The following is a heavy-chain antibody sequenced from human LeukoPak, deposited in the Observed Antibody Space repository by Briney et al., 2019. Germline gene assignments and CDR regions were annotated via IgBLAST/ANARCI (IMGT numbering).Heavy chain of an antibody. CDR2: ISDSGST. J-gene: IGHJ2*01. Sequence: SETLSLTCTVSGASLSSSVYYWGWIRQPPGKGLEWLGSISDSGSTYYNTSLTSRLTISVDTSKSQFSLKLSSVTAADTALYYCARHFIAASGSNWYLDLWGRGTRVTV. CDR1: GASLSSSVYY. CDR3: ARHFIAASGSNWYLDL. D-gene: IGHD6-13*01. V-gene: IGHV4-39*01.